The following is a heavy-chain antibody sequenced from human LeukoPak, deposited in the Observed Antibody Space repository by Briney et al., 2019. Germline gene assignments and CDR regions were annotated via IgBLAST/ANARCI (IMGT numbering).Heavy chain of an antibody. V-gene: IGHV7-4-1*02. J-gene: IGHJ6*03. CDR1: GYTFTSYA. CDR2: INTNTGNP. D-gene: IGHD2-21*02. CDR3: ASPPGKVTPYFSYYYYMDV. Sequence: ASVKVSCKASGYTFTSYAMNWVRQAPGQGLEWMGWINTNTGNPTYAQGFTGRFVFSLDTSVSTAYLQISSLKAEDTAVYYCASPPGKVTPYFSYYYYMDVWGKGTTVTVSS.